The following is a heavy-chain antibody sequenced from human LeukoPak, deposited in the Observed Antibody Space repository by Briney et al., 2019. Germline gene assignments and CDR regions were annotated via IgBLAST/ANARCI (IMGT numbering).Heavy chain of an antibody. CDR2: ISYDGSNK. Sequence: GGSLRLSCAASGFTFSSYAMHWVRQAPGKGLEWVAVISYDGSNKYYADSVKGRFTISRDNAKNSLYLQMNSLRAEDTALYYCAKDQYSSSWYSFDYWGQGTLVTVSS. J-gene: IGHJ4*02. CDR3: AKDQYSSSWYSFDY. CDR1: GFTFSSYA. D-gene: IGHD6-13*01. V-gene: IGHV3-30-3*01.